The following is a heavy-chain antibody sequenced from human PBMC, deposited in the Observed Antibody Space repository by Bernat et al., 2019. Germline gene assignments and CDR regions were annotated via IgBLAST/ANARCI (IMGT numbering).Heavy chain of an antibody. D-gene: IGHD7-27*01. J-gene: IGHJ5*02. CDR1: GGSISSYY. CDR2: IYYSGST. V-gene: IGHV4-59*08. Sequence: QVQLQESGPGLVKPSETLSLTCTVSGGSISSYYWSWIRQPPGKGLEWIGYIYYSGSTNSTPSLKSRVTISVDTSKNQFSLKLSSVTAADTAVYYCARHLEAMGTPNWFDPWGQGTLVTVSS. CDR3: ARHLEAMGTPNWFDP.